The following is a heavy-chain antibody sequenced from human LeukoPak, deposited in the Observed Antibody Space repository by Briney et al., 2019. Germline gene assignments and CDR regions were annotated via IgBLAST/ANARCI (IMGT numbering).Heavy chain of an antibody. D-gene: IGHD5-18*01. Sequence: SVKVSCKASGYTFTGYYMHWVRQAPGQGLEWMGGIIPIFGTANYAQKFQGRVTITADKSTSTAYMELSSLRSEDTAVYYCASPGGYSYGRNWYFDLWGRGTLVTVSS. CDR1: GYTFTGYY. J-gene: IGHJ2*01. CDR3: ASPGGYSYGRNWYFDL. V-gene: IGHV1-69*06. CDR2: IIPIFGTA.